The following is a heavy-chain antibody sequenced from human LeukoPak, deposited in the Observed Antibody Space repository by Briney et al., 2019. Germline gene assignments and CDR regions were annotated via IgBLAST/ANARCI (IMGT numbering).Heavy chain of an antibody. D-gene: IGHD4-17*01. Sequence: ASVKVSCKASGYTFTGYYIYWVRQAPGQGLEWMGWINPNSGGTSYAQKFQGRVTMTRDTSISTAFMELSRLRSDDTALYYCAREIHDYGDYSGWFDPWGQGTLVTVSS. J-gene: IGHJ5*02. V-gene: IGHV1-2*02. CDR1: GYTFTGYY. CDR3: AREIHDYGDYSGWFDP. CDR2: INPNSGGT.